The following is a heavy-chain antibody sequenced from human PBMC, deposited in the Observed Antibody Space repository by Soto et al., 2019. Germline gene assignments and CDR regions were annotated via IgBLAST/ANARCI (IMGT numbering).Heavy chain of an antibody. CDR3: ATLGASSSGY. D-gene: IGHD6-6*01. V-gene: IGHV4-59*01. CDR2: IYYSGST. CDR1: GGSISSYY. J-gene: IGHJ4*02. Sequence: QVQLQESGPGLVKPSETLSLTCTVSGGSISSYYWSWIRQPPGKGLEWIGYIYYSGSTNYNPSLKSRVTLSVDTSKNQFSLKLSSVTAADTAVYYCATLGASSSGYWGQGTLVTVSS.